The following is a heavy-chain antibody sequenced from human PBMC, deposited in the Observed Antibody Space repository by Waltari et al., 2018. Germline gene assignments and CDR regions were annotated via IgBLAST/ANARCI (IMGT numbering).Heavy chain of an antibody. D-gene: IGHD2-8*01. CDR3: ASDDANGFLWRLDS. CDR2: SYWNDEE. V-gene: IGHV2-5*01. J-gene: IGHJ4*02. CDR1: RFSLSSRRVR. Sequence: QIALKESGQTQVQLTQTLTLTCPLSRFSLSSRRVRVGGIRQPPGKALEWLALSYWNDEERYSPSLKSRLNIRKDASKNQVVLIMTNMNPVDAATYSCASDDANGFLWRLDSWGQGTLVTVSS.